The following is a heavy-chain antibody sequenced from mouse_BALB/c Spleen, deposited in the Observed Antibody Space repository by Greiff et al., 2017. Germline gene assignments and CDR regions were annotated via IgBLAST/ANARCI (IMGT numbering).Heavy chain of an antibody. CDR3: TRYDCYPY. CDR2: IDPETGGT. Sequence: QVQLQQSGAELVRPGASVTLSCKASGYTFTDYEMHWVKQTPVHGLEWIGAIDPETGGTAYNQKFTGKATLTADKSSSTAYMELRSLTSDDSAVYYCTRYDCYPYWGQGTLVTVSA. CDR1: GYTFTDYE. J-gene: IGHJ3*01. D-gene: IGHD2-4*01. V-gene: IGHV1-15*01.